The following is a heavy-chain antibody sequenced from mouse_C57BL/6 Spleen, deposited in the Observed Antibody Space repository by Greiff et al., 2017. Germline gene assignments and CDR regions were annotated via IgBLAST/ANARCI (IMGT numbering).Heavy chain of an antibody. V-gene: IGHV14-3*01. CDR1: GFNIKNTY. CDR3: ARYYGSSYPWYFDV. D-gene: IGHD1-1*01. J-gene: IGHJ1*03. Sequence: VHVKQSVAELVRPGASVKLSCTASGFNIKNTYMHWVKQRPEQGLEWIGRIDPANGNTKYAPKFQGQATITADTSSNTAYLQLSSLTSEDTAIYYCARYYGSSYPWYFDVWGTGTTVTVSS. CDR2: IDPANGNT.